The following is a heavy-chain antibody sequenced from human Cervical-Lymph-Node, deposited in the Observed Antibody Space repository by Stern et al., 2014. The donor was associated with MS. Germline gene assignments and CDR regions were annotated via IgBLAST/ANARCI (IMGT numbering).Heavy chain of an antibody. J-gene: IGHJ3*02. CDR3: ARAIFGVNTAAMAPDAFDT. D-gene: IGHD3-3*01. Sequence: EVQLVESGGGLIQPGGSLRLSCAAPGFTVSNNYMSWVRQAPGKGLEWVSLIYTGDRSDYASSVKGRFTISRDSSKNKLFLQMNSLRAEDTAVYYCARAIFGVNTAAMAPDAFDTWGQGTMVTVSS. CDR2: IYTGDRS. V-gene: IGHV3-53*01. CDR1: GFTVSNNY.